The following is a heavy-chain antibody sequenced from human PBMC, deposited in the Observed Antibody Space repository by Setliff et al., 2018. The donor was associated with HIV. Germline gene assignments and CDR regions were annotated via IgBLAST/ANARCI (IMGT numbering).Heavy chain of an antibody. V-gene: IGHV3-43*01. CDR2: TSWDGGTA. Sequence: GGSLRLSCAASGFTFSSYWMHWVRQAPGKGLEWVALTSWDGGTAKYADSVKGRFTISRDNSKNSLHLQMNSLRTEDTAVYYCAKSIAGYYYMDVWGKGTTVTVSS. CDR1: GFTFSSYW. J-gene: IGHJ6*03. CDR3: AKSIAGYYYMDV. D-gene: IGHD6-6*01.